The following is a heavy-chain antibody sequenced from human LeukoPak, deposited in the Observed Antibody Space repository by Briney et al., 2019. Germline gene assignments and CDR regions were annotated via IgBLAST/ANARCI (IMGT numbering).Heavy chain of an antibody. Sequence: GGSLRLSCAASGFTFSSYEMNWVRQAPGKGLEWVSYISSSGSTIYYADSVKGRFTISRDNAKNSLYLQMNSLRAEDTAVYYCARTPAPRWFGELIVLSDYGMDVWGQGATVTVSS. J-gene: IGHJ6*02. D-gene: IGHD3-10*01. CDR3: ARTPAPRWFGELIVLSDYGMDV. CDR1: GFTFSSYE. CDR2: ISSSGSTI. V-gene: IGHV3-48*03.